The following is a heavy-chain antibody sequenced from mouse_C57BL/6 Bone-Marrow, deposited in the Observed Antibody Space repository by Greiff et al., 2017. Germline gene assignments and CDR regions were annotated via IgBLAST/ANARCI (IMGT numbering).Heavy chain of an antibody. CDR2: IWTGEGT. J-gene: IGHJ3*01. V-gene: IGHV2-9-1*01. D-gene: IGHD2-4*01. Sequence: QVQLKQSGPGLVAPSQSLSITCTVSGFSLTSYAISWVRQPPGKGLEWLGVIWTGEGTNYNSALKSRLSISKDNSKSQVFLKMNSLQTDDTARYYCARTIYYDYDGGFAYWGQGTLVTVSA. CDR1: GFSLTSYA. CDR3: ARTIYYDYDGGFAY.